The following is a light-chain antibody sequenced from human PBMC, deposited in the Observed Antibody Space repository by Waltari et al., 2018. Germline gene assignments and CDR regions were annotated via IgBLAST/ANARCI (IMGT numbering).Light chain of an antibody. CDR3: SVWDDSLNGVI. CDR1: SSNIGRTT. Sequence: QSVLTQPPSASGTPGQRVTISCSGGSSNIGRTTVNWYQHVPGTAPNLLIYYNNQRPSGVPDRFSGSMSDTSASLAISGLQSEDEATYYCSVWDDSLNGVIFGGGTNLAVL. J-gene: IGLJ2*01. CDR2: YNN. V-gene: IGLV1-44*01.